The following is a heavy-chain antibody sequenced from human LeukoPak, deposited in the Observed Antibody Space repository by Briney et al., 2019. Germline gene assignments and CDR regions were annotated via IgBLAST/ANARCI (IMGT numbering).Heavy chain of an antibody. CDR1: GFTFSSYG. V-gene: IGHV3-30*03. CDR3: ARAPEGFDI. Sequence: GGSLRLSCAASGFTFSSYGMHWVRQAPGKGLEWVAVISYDGSNKYYADSVKGRFTISRDNSKNTLYLQMNSLRAEDTAVYYCARAPEGFDIWGQGTMVTVSS. J-gene: IGHJ3*02. CDR2: ISYDGSNK.